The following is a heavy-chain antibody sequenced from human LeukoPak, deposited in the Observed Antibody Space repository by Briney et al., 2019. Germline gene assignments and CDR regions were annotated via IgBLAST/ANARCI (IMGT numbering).Heavy chain of an antibody. D-gene: IGHD4-11*01. Sequence: ASVKVSCKASGYTFTSFDINWVRQAAGQGLEWMGWMNPNTGNTGYAQKFQGRVTMTRNTSISTAYMELSSLRSEDTAVYYCARGRTILTVPLGYWGQGTLVTVSS. CDR2: MNPNTGNT. J-gene: IGHJ4*02. CDR1: GYTFTSFD. CDR3: ARGRTILTVPLGY. V-gene: IGHV1-8*01.